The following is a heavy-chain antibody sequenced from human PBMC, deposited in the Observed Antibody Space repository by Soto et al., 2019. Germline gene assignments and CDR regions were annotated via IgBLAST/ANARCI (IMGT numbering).Heavy chain of an antibody. J-gene: IGHJ4*02. CDR2: IGVTDVSP. Sequence: EVQMLESGGDLVQPGGSLRLSCEASGFTFSSYAMSWVRQAPGKGLEWVSAIGVTDVSPYYLHSVKGRFTISRDNSKNTLYLQMNSLRAEDTAVYYCARRDMVVTAIDYWGQGTLVTVSS. CDR1: GFTFSSYA. D-gene: IGHD2-21*02. CDR3: ARRDMVVTAIDY. V-gene: IGHV3-23*01.